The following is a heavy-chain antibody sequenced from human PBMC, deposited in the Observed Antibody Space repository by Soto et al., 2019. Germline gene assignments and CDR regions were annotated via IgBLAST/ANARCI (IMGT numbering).Heavy chain of an antibody. CDR3: ASDCPRYCSGGSCYSTGDAFDI. CDR2: IYFSGST. D-gene: IGHD2-15*01. CDR1: GGSISSYY. J-gene: IGHJ3*02. Sequence: PSETLSLTCTVSGGSISSYYWSWIRQPPGKGLEWIGYIYFSGSTIYNPSLKSRVTISVDTSKNQFSLKLSSVTAADTAVYYCASDCPRYCSGGSCYSTGDAFDIWGQGTMVTVSS. V-gene: IGHV4-59*01.